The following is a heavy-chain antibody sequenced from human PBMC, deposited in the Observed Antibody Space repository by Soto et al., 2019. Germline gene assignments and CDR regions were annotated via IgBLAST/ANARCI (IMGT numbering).Heavy chain of an antibody. V-gene: IGHV4-4*07. D-gene: IGHD6-25*01. J-gene: IGHJ6*02. Sequence: QVQLQQSGPGLVKPSETLSLTCTVSGGSIRSYYWSWFRQPAGKALEWIGRIYTSGTTNYNPSLKSRVTILLVTSKNQFSLDLSSVTDADTAVYYCAREGSSGFGMDVWGQGTTVTVSS. CDR3: AREGSSGFGMDV. CDR1: GGSIRSYY. CDR2: IYTSGTT.